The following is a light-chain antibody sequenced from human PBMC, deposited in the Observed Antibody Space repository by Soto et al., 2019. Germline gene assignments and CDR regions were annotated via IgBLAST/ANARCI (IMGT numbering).Light chain of an antibody. Sequence: QLVLTQSPSASASLGASVKLTCTLSGGHSSYAIAWHQQQPGKGPRYLMKLDSDGSHNKGDRIPDRFSGSSSGAERYLTISSLQSEDEADYYCQTWGSGIPVVFGGGTKVTVL. CDR3: QTWGSGIPVV. CDR2: LDSDGSH. V-gene: IGLV4-69*01. CDR1: GGHSSYA. J-gene: IGLJ2*01.